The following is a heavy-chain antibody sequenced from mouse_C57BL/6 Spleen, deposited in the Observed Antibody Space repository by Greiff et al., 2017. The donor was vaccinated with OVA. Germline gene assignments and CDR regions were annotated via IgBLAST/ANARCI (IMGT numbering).Heavy chain of an antibody. Sequence: QVQLQQSGAELAKPGASVKLSCKASGYTFTSYWMPWVKQRPGQGLEWIGYINPSSGYTKYNQKFKDKATLTSDKSSSTAYMQLSSLTYEDSAVYYCANDCYYDAMDYWGQGTSVTVSS. D-gene: IGHD2-3*01. CDR1: GYTFTSYW. V-gene: IGHV1-7*01. CDR3: ANDCYYDAMDY. J-gene: IGHJ4*01. CDR2: INPSSGYT.